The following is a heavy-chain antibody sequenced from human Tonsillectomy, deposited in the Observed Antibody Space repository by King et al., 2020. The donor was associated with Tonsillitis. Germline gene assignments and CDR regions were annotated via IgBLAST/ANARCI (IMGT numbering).Heavy chain of an antibody. CDR1: GFIFEDYA. D-gene: IGHD6-19*01. V-gene: IGHV3-9*01. CDR3: AKGYSRAWFPGAFDI. Sequence: VQLVESGGGLVQPGRSLRLSCEGSGFIFEDYAIHWVRQAPGKGLEWVSGISWNSGFIAYADSVKGRFTISRDNANNSLYLQMNSLRADDTALYYCAKGYSRAWFPGAFDIWGQGTVVSVSS. J-gene: IGHJ3*02. CDR2: ISWNSGFI.